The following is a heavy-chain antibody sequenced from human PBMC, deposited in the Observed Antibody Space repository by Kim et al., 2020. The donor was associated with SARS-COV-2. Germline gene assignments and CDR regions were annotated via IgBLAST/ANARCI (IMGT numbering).Heavy chain of an antibody. D-gene: IGHD2-21*01. V-gene: IGHV1-18*01. Sequence: ASVKVSFKASGDTFTSYGISWVRQAPGQGLEWMGWISAYNGNTNYAQKLQGRVTMTTDTSTSTAYMELRSLRSDDTAVYYCARGGLTPTRYYYGMDVWGQGTTVTVSS. J-gene: IGHJ6*02. CDR3: ARGGLTPTRYYYGMDV. CDR2: ISAYNGNT. CDR1: GDTFTSYG.